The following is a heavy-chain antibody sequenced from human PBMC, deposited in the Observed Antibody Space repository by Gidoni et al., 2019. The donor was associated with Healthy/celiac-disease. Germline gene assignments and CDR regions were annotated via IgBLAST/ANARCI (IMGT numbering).Heavy chain of an antibody. CDR1: GGSISSSSYY. CDR2: IYYSGST. Sequence: QLQLQESGPGLVKPSETLSLTCTVSGGSISSSSYYWGWIRQPPGKGLEWIGSIYYSGSTYYNPSLKSRVTISVDTSKNQFSLKLSSVTAADTAVYYCARHLAAAGHYYYYYGMDVWGQGTTVTVSS. D-gene: IGHD6-13*01. CDR3: ARHLAAAGHYYYYYGMDV. V-gene: IGHV4-39*01. J-gene: IGHJ6*02.